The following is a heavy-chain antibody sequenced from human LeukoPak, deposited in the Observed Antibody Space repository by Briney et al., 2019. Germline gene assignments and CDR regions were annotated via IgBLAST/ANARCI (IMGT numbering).Heavy chain of an antibody. J-gene: IGHJ6*04. CDR2: IYYSGST. D-gene: IGHD3-10*01. Sequence: SETLSLTCTVSGGSICSYYWSWTRQPPGKGLEWIGYIYYSGSTNYNPSPKSRVTISVDTSKNQFSLKLSSVTAADTAVYYCAREWNYYGSGIMDVWGKGTTVTVPS. V-gene: IGHV4-59*01. CDR1: GGSICSYY. CDR3: AREWNYYGSGIMDV.